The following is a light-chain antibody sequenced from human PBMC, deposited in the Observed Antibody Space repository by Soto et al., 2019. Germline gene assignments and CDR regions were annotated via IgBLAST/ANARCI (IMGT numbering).Light chain of an antibody. J-gene: IGKJ5*01. V-gene: IGKV1-39*02. CDR2: AAS. CDR3: QQYNTYAT. Sequence: DIQMTQSPSFLSASVGDRVTITFRASQSISSYLNWYQQKPGKAPKLLIYAASSLQSGVPSRFSGSGSGSEFNFTITGLQPDDFATYFCQQYNTYATFGQGTRLEI. CDR1: QSISSY.